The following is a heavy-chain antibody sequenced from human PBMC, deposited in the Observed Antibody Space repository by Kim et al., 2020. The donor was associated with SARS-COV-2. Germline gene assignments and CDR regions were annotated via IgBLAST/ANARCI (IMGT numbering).Heavy chain of an antibody. Sequence: SETLSLTCAVSGGSISSSNWWSWVRQPPGKGLEWIGEIYHSGSTNYNPSLKSRVTISVDKSKNQFSLKLSSVTAADTAVYYCASGADGYNRLAYYFDCWGQGTLVTVSS. V-gene: IGHV4-4*02. D-gene: IGHD5-12*01. CDR2: IYHSGST. CDR1: GGSISSSNW. J-gene: IGHJ4*02. CDR3: ASGADGYNRLAYYFDC.